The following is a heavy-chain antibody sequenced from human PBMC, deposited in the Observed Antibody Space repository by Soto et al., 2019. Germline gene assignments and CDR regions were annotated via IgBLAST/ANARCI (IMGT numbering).Heavy chain of an antibody. CDR3: ARGGATLFGVIDS. Sequence: ASVKVSCKASGYTFTDFYIHWVRQAPGQGLEWMGWINPNSDGTNYAQKLAQRFQGRVTMTRDTSTTNTVSLELTSLTSDDTAVYYCARGGATLFGVIDSWGQGTRVTVS. V-gene: IGHV1-2*02. D-gene: IGHD3-3*01. CDR1: GYTFTDFY. J-gene: IGHJ4*02. CDR2: INPNSDGT.